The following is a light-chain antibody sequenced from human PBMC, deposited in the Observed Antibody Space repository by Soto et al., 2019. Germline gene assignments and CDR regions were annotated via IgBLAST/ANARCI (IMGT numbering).Light chain of an antibody. V-gene: IGLV2-23*01. CDR3: CSYAGSTPYV. J-gene: IGLJ1*01. CDR2: EGS. CDR1: SSDVGSYNL. Sequence: ALTQPASVSGSPGQSITISCTGTSSDVGSYNLVSWYQQHPGKAPKLMIYEGSKRPSGVSNRFSGSKSGNTASLTISGLQAEDEADYYCCSYAGSTPYVFGTGTKVTVL.